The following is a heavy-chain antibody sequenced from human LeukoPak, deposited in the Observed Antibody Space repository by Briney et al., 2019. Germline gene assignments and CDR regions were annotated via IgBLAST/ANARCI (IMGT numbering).Heavy chain of an antibody. CDR1: GGSISSGGYS. J-gene: IGHJ6*02. CDR2: IYYSGST. Sequence: PSQTLSLTCAVSGGSISSGGYSWSWIRQPPGQGLEWIGYIYYSGSTYYNPSLKSRVTISVDTSKNQFSLNLSSVTAADTAVYYCARHVLYNAMGVWGQGTTVTVSS. V-gene: IGHV4-30-2*03. CDR3: ARHVLYNAMGV.